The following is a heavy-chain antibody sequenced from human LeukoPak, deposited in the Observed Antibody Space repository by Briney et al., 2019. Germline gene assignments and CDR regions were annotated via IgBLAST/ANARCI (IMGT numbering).Heavy chain of an antibody. CDR3: ARHWRAAGSGDWFDP. J-gene: IGHJ5*02. Sequence: PSETLSLTCTVSGGSISSNNYYWGWIRQPPGKGLEWIGNILYGGITYYNPSLKSRVTISVDTSKNHFSLKLTSVTAADTAVYYCARHWRAAGSGDWFDPWGQGTLVTVSS. D-gene: IGHD6-13*01. V-gene: IGHV4-39*01. CDR1: GGSISSNNYY. CDR2: ILYGGIT.